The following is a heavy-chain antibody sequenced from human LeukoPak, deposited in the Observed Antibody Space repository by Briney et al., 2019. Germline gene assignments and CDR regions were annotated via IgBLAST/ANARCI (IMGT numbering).Heavy chain of an antibody. J-gene: IGHJ4*02. CDR1: GYTFTGYY. V-gene: IGHV1-2*02. CDR3: ARERQWLVRGGFDY. Sequence: SVKVSCKASGYTFTGYYMHWVPQAPGQGLEWMGWINPNSGGTTSAQKFQGRVTMTRDTSISTAYMALSRLKSDDTAVYYCARERQWLVRGGFDYWGQGTLVTVSS. D-gene: IGHD6-19*01. CDR2: INPNSGGT.